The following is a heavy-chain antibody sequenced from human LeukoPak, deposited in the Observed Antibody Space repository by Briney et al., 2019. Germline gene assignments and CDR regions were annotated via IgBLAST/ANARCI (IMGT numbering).Heavy chain of an antibody. Sequence: ASVKVSCKASGYTFTSYGISWVRQAPGQGLEWMGWISAYNGNTNYAQKLQGRVTMTTDTSTSTAYMELRSLRSDDAAVYYCARRDYYDSSHYYWGQGTLVTVSS. D-gene: IGHD3-22*01. CDR2: ISAYNGNT. J-gene: IGHJ4*02. CDR3: ARRDYYDSSHYY. V-gene: IGHV1-18*01. CDR1: GYTFTSYG.